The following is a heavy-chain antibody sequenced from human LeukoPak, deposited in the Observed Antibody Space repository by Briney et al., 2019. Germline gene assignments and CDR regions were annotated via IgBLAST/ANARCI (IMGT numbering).Heavy chain of an antibody. Sequence: SQTLSLTCAISGDSVSSNSFAWNWIRQSPSRGLEWLGRTYYRSKWYNDYAVSVKSRITINPDTSKNQFSLQLNSVTPEDTAVYYCARAVAGTEGRFDYWGQGTLVTVSS. J-gene: IGHJ4*02. CDR1: GDSVSSNSFA. D-gene: IGHD6-19*01. V-gene: IGHV6-1*01. CDR3: ARAVAGTEGRFDY. CDR2: TYYRSKWYN.